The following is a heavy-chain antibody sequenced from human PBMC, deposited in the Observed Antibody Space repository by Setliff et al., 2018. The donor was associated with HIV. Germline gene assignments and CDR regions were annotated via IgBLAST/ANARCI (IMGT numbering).Heavy chain of an antibody. CDR3: ARGPDDDSQYFQH. CDR2: ISPKTGGT. CDR1: GYSFTGYY. Sequence: ASVKVSCKASGYSFTGYYLHWVRQAPGQGFEWMGRISPKTGGTVFAKKFQGRLNMTRDTSTNTVYMDLGRLRSGDTALYYCARGPDDDSQYFQHRGQATLVTVSS. V-gene: IGHV1-2*06. D-gene: IGHD4-17*01. J-gene: IGHJ1*01.